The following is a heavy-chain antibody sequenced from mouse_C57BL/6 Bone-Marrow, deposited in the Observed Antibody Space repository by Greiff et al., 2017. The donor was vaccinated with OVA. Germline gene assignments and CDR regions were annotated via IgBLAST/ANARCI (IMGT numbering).Heavy chain of an antibody. CDR3: ARSSDSAWFAY. V-gene: IGHV1-59*01. D-gene: IGHD2-4*01. Sequence: VQLQQPGAELVRPGTSVKLSCKTSGYTFTSYWMHWVKQRPGQGLEWIGVIDPSDSYTNYNQKFKGKATLTVDTSSSTAYMQLSSLTSEDSAVYYCARSSDSAWFAYWGQGTLVTVSA. CDR2: IDPSDSYT. J-gene: IGHJ3*01. CDR1: GYTFTSYW.